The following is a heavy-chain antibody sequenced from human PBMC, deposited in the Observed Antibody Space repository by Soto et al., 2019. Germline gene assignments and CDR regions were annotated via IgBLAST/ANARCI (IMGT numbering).Heavy chain of an antibody. V-gene: IGHV3-33*01. CDR2: IWYDGSNK. CDR1: GFTFSSYG. D-gene: IGHD3-10*01. J-gene: IGHJ6*03. Sequence: QVQLVESGGGVVQPGRSLRLSCAASGFTFSSYGMHWVRQAPGKGLEWVAVIWYDGSNKYYADSVKGRFTISRDNSKNTLYLQMNSLRAEDTAVYYCARAGAGMLGYYMDVWGKGTTVTVSS. CDR3: ARAGAGMLGYYMDV.